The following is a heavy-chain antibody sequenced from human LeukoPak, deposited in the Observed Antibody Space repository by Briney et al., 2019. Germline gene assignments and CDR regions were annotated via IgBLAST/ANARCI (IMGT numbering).Heavy chain of an antibody. Sequence: AWVKVCCKASGYTFTSYDINWVRQATGQGLEWVGWMNPNSGSAGNAHTYHGRVSITSNSHISKAYMDLSRLRPKDTAVYACARVRSVRAFDIWGQGRMVTVSS. CDR3: ARVRSVRAFDI. CDR2: MNPNSGSA. CDR1: GYTFTSYD. J-gene: IGHJ3*02. D-gene: IGHD3-10*01. V-gene: IGHV1-8*01.